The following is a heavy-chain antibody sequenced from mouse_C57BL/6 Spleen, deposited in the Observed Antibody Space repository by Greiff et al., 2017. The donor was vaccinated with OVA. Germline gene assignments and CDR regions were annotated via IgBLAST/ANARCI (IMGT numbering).Heavy chain of an antibody. CDR2: ISNGGGST. CDR1: GFTFSDYY. V-gene: IGHV5-12*01. Sequence: EVKLVESGGGLVQPGGSLKLSCAASGFTFSDYYMYWVRQTPEKRLEWVAYISNGGGSTYYPDTVKGRFTISRDNAKNTLYLQMSRLKSEDTAMYYWARQSYYAMDYWGQGTSVTVSS. J-gene: IGHJ4*01. CDR3: ARQSYYAMDY.